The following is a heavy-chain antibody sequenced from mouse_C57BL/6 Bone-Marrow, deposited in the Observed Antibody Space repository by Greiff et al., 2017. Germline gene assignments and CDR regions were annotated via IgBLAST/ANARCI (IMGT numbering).Heavy chain of an antibody. D-gene: IGHD3-3*01. CDR2: IDPSDSDT. V-gene: IGHV1-52*01. CDR3: ARARGDYALDY. J-gene: IGHJ4*01. Sequence: VQLQQPGAELVRPGSSVKLSCKASGYTFTSYWMHWVKQRPIQGLEWIGNIDPSDSDTHYNQKFKDKATLTVAKSSSTAYMQLSSLTSEDSAVYYCARARGDYALDYWGQGTSVTVSS. CDR1: GYTFTSYW.